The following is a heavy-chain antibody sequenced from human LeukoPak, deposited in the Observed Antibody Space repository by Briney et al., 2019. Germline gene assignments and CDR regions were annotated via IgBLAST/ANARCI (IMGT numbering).Heavy chain of an antibody. J-gene: IGHJ2*01. CDR1: GGSLSGYY. V-gene: IGHV4-34*01. D-gene: IGHD2-2*01. Sequence: SETLSLNCGVYGGSLSGYYWRWIRQPPGQGLEWIGEINHSGSTNYNPSLKSRVTISVDTSKNQFSLKLSSVTAADTAVYYCARGRLTKRSRYFDLWGRGTLVTVSS. CDR2: INHSGST. CDR3: ARGRLTKRSRYFDL.